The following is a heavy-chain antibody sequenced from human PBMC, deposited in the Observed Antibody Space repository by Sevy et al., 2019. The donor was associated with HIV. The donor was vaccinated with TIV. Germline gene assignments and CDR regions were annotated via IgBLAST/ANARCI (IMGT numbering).Heavy chain of an antibody. V-gene: IGHV3-30*18. CDR2: ISNDGGKK. J-gene: IGHJ6*02. CDR3: TKDPPVYGDFPYGMDV. Sequence: GGSLRLSCAASGFTFSNYNMNWVRQAPGKGLEWVALISNDGGKKYYADSVKGRFTISRDNFKNTLYLQMNTLRRDDTAAYFCTKDPPVYGDFPYGMDVWGQGTTVTVSS. D-gene: IGHD4-17*01. CDR1: GFTFSNYN.